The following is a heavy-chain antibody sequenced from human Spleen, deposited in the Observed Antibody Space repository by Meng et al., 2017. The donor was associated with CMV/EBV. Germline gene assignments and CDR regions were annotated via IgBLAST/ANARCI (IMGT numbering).Heavy chain of an antibody. D-gene: IGHD3-10*01. J-gene: IGHJ4*02. CDR2: IKQDGSEK. CDR3: AKARGLWFGESFDY. V-gene: IGHV3-7*03. CDR1: GFTFSRYW. Sequence: GESLKISCAASGFTFSRYWMSWVRQAPGKGLEWVANIKQDGSEKHYVDSVKGRFTITRDNSKNTLYLQMNSLRAEDTAIYYCAKARGLWFGESFDYWGQGSLVTVSS.